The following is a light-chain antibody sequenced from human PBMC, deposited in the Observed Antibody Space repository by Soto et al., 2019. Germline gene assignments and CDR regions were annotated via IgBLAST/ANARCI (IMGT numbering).Light chain of an antibody. CDR3: QSYDSRLSAYV. CDR1: NSIIGAGYD. J-gene: IGLJ1*01. V-gene: IGLV1-40*01. CDR2: TNN. Sequence: QSVLTQPPSVSGAPGQRVTISCTGRNSIIGAGYDVHWYLQLPGTAPKLLVYTNNNRPSGVPDRFSGSKSGTSASLAITGLQAEDEADYYCQSYDSRLSAYVFGTGTKVTVL.